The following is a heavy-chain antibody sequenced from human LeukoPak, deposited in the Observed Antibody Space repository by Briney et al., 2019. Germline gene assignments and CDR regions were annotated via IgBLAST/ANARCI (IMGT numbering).Heavy chain of an antibody. J-gene: IGHJ4*02. Sequence: PGGSLRLSCAASGFPVSNNYMSWVRQAPAKGLEWVSVIHSGGATYYADSVKGRFTISRDNSKNTLYLQMNTLRAEDTAVYYCARGRGYGAYDWNDYWGQGTLVTVSS. CDR1: GFPVSNNY. CDR3: ARGRGYGAYDWNDY. D-gene: IGHD5-12*01. CDR2: IHSGGAT. V-gene: IGHV3-53*01.